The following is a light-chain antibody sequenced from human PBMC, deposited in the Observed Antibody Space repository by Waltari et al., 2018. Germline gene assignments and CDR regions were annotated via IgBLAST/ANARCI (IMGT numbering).Light chain of an antibody. CDR1: SSDVGGYKF. CDR2: EVN. J-gene: IGLJ1*01. CDR3: SSYAGSNNLV. Sequence: QSALTQPPSASWPPGQSVPISCAGTSSDVGGYKFVSWYQQHPGRAPKPMIYEVNQRPSGVPDRFSGSKAANTASLTVSGLQAEDEADYYCSSYAGSNNLVFGTGTKVTVL. V-gene: IGLV2-8*01.